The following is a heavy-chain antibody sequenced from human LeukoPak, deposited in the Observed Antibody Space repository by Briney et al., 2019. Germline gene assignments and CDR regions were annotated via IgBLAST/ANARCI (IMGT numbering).Heavy chain of an antibody. V-gene: IGHV4-38-2*02. CDR3: ASSWYYNASGSYYFDS. Sequence: SETLSLTCSVSGYSISSGYYWGWIRQPPGKGLEWMGSIYHSGSIYYNPSLKSRVTISVDTSKNQFSLKLNSVTAADTAVYFCASSWYYNASGSYYFDSWGQGTLVTVSS. CDR1: GYSISSGYY. CDR2: IYHSGSI. D-gene: IGHD3-10*01. J-gene: IGHJ4*02.